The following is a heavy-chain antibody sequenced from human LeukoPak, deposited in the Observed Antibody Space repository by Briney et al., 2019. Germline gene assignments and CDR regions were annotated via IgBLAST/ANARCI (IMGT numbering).Heavy chain of an antibody. D-gene: IGHD2-2*01. V-gene: IGHV1-8*01. CDR2: MNPNSGNT. CDR1: GYTFTSYD. J-gene: IGHJ5*02. CDR3: ARGYCSSTSCYGSFWFDP. Sequence: ASVKVSCKASGYTFTSYDVNWVRQATVQGLEWMGWMNPNSGNTGYAQKFQGRVTMTRNTSISTAYMELSSLRSEDTAVYYCARGYCSSTSCYGSFWFDPWGQGTLVTVSS.